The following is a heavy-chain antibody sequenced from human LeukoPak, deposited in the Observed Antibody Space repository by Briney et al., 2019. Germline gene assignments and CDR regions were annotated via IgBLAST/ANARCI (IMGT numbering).Heavy chain of an antibody. J-gene: IGHJ6*02. D-gene: IGHD5-12*01. CDR1: GFTFSSYG. V-gene: IGHV3-21*06. CDR2: ISEGGNYV. CDR3: ATSGYSGYDPGYGMDV. Sequence: GGSRRLSCAASGFTFSSYGMNWIRRAPGKGLEWVAGISEGGNYVNYAASLKGRFTISRDNAKNSLYLQMNSLRAEDTAVYYCATSGYSGYDPGYGMDVWGQGTTVTVSS.